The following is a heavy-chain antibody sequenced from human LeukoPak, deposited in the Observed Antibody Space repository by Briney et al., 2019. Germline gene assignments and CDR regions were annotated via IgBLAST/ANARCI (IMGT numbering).Heavy chain of an antibody. V-gene: IGHV3-23*01. D-gene: IGHD3-10*01. CDR3: ASSGGSGSYCFY. CDR1: GFPFSSYA. CDR2: ISGSGGST. Sequence: GGSLRLSCAASGFPFSSYAMSWVRQAPGKGLEWVSAISGSGGSTYYADSVKGRFTISRDNSKNTLYLQMNSLRAEDTAVYYCASSGGSGSYCFYWGQGTLVTVSS. J-gene: IGHJ4*02.